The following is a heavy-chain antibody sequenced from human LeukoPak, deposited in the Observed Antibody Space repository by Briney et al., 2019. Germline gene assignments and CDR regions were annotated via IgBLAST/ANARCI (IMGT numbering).Heavy chain of an antibody. D-gene: IGHD2-2*01. J-gene: IGHJ4*02. CDR1: GYTFTSYG. CDR2: ISAYNGNT. CDR3: ARAPDCSSTSCYSGTFDY. V-gene: IGHV1-18*01. Sequence: ASVKVSCKASGYTFTSYGISWVRQAPGQGLEWMGWISAYNGNTNYAQKLQGRVTMTTDTSTSIAYMELRSLRSDDTAVYYCARAPDCSSTSCYSGTFDYWGQGTLVTVSS.